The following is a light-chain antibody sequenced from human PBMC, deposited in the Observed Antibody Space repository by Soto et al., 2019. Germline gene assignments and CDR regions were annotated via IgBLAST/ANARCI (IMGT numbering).Light chain of an antibody. CDR3: QQYGSSPRT. CDR2: SAS. CDR1: QSVSANN. Sequence: EIVLTQSPGTLSLSPGERATLSCRASQSVSANNLAWYQQKAGQAPRLLIYSASSRATGIPDRFSGSGSGTDFTLTISRLEPEDLAVYYCQQYGSSPRTFGRGTNVDIK. V-gene: IGKV3-20*01. J-gene: IGKJ1*01.